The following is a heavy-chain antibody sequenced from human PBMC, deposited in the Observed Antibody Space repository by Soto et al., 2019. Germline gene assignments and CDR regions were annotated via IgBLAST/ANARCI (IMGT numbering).Heavy chain of an antibody. CDR2: ISTYTGNT. CDR3: ARGYYYRSARPTPGRMDV. V-gene: IGHV1-18*01. CDR1: GYTFTNYD. Sequence: QVHLVQSGAEVKKPGASVKVSCKASGYTFTNYDINWVRQAPGQGLEWMGWISTYTGNTNYAQKLQGRVTTTTDTSTSTAYLELRRLRSDDTAVYYCARGYYYRSARPTPGRMDVWGQGTTVTVSS. D-gene: IGHD3-10*01. J-gene: IGHJ6*02.